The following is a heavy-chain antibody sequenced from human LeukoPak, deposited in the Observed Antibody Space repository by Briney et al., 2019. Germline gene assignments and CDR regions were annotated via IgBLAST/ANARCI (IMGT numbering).Heavy chain of an antibody. CDR3: ARVPIAVAGPGNAIDL. V-gene: IGHV3-30-3*01. CDR2: ISYDGSDT. Sequence: PGGSLRLSCAASGFTFSSYEMNWVRQAPGKGLEWVAVISYDGSDTYYADSVKGRFTISRDNSKNTLYLQMNSLTAEDTAVYYCARVPIAVAGPGNAIDLWGQGTMVTVSS. J-gene: IGHJ3*01. CDR1: GFTFSSYE. D-gene: IGHD6-19*01.